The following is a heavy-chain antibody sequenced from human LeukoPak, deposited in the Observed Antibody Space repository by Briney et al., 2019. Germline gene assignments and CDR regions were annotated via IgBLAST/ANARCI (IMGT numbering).Heavy chain of an antibody. CDR1: GGSISSGGYY. CDR3: ASQQKSSSWPNWFDL. J-gene: IGHJ5*02. V-gene: IGHV4-31*03. Sequence: PSETLSLTCTVSGGSISSGGYYWSWPRQHPGRGRDGFGYIYYSGSTYYSPSLKSRVTISVDTYKNQFSQKLSSVTAADTAVYYCASQQKSSSWPNWFDLWGQGTLVTVPS. D-gene: IGHD6-13*01. CDR2: IYYSGST.